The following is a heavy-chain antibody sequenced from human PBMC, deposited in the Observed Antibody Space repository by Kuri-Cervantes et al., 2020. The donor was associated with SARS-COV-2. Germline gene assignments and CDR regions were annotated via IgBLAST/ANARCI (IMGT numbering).Heavy chain of an antibody. D-gene: IGHD3-3*01. V-gene: IGHV3-21*01. Sequence: GESLKISCAASGFTFSSYSMNWVRQAPGKGLEWVSSISSSSSYIYYADSVKGRFTISRDNAKNSLYLQMNSLRAEDTAVYYCAKGSGRRITIFGVVIVGIDYWGQGTLVTVSS. CDR1: GFTFSSYS. CDR2: ISSSSSYI. J-gene: IGHJ4*02. CDR3: AKGSGRRITIFGVVIVGIDY.